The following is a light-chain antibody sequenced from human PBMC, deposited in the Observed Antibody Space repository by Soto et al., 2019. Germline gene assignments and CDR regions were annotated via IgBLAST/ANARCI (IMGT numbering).Light chain of an antibody. CDR1: QSVSSH. V-gene: IGKV3-20*01. Sequence: EIVMTQSPDTLFVSLGEGATLSCRASQSVSSHLAWYQQKPGQAPRLLIYGASNRATGIPDRFSGSGSGTDFTLTISRLEPEDFAVYYCQQYGSSGTFGQGTKVDI. CDR2: GAS. CDR3: QQYGSSGT. J-gene: IGKJ1*01.